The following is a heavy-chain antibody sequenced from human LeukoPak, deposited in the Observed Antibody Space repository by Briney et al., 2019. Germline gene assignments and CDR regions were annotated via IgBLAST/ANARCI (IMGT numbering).Heavy chain of an antibody. V-gene: IGHV3-7*01. CDR1: GFTFSSYW. Sequence: SGGSLRLSCAASGFTFSSYWMSWVRQAPGKGLEWVANIKQDGGEKYYVDSVKGRFIISRDNAKNSLYLQMNSLRAEDTAVYYCARVPNSRSFDYWGQGTLVTVSS. J-gene: IGHJ4*02. D-gene: IGHD4-23*01. CDR3: ARVPNSRSFDY. CDR2: IKQDGGEK.